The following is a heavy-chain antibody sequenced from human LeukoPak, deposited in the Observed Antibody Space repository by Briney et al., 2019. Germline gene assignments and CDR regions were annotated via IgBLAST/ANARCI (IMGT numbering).Heavy chain of an antibody. CDR3: AREASTQAIHAFDP. D-gene: IGHD2-21*01. V-gene: IGHV3-30*19. Sequence: GGSLRLSCVASGFTFSSNGMHWVRQAPGKGLEWVAVISYDGSNKYYADSVKGRFTISRDNSKNTLFLRMNTLRVEDTAVYYCAREASTQAIHAFDPWGQGTLVTVSA. CDR2: ISYDGSNK. CDR1: GFTFSSNG. J-gene: IGHJ5*02.